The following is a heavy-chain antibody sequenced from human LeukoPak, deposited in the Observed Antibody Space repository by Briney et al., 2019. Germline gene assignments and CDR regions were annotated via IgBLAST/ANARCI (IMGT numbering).Heavy chain of an antibody. Sequence: GGSLRLSCVASGFTFSSRDWMTWVRQAPGKGLEWVANIKQDGSEKYYVDSVKGRFTISRDNAKNSLYLQMNSLRAEDTAVYYCARVVVVAANYYYYYMDVWGKGTTVTVSS. V-gene: IGHV3-7*01. CDR1: GFTFSSRDW. CDR3: ARVVVVAANYYYYYMDV. CDR2: IKQDGSEK. D-gene: IGHD2-15*01. J-gene: IGHJ6*03.